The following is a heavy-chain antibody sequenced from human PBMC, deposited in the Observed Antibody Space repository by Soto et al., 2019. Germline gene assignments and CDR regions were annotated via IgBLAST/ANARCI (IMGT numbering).Heavy chain of an antibody. CDR3: ASQDTVVVPAAFDFDY. CDR1: GFTFSSYA. J-gene: IGHJ4*02. CDR2: ISYDGSNK. Sequence: GGSLRLSCAASGFTFSSYAMHWVRQAPGKGLEWVAVISYDGSNKYYADSVKGRFTISRDNSKNTLYLQMNSLRAEDTAVYYCASQDTVVVPAAFDFDYWGQGTLVTVSS. V-gene: IGHV3-30-3*01. D-gene: IGHD2-2*01.